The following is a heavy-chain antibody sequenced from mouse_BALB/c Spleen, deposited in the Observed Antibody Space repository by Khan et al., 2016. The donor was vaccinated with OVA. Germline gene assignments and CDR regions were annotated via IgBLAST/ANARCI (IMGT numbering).Heavy chain of an antibody. CDR1: GFSLTTYG. CDR2: IWSGGTT. D-gene: IGHD2-4*01. J-gene: IGHJ3*01. CDR3: ARNYEYDEGFAY. Sequence: QVQLKQSGPGLVQPSQSLSITCTVSGFSLTTYGVHWVRQSPGKGLEWLGVIWSGGTTDYSAAFISRLSITKDNSKSQVFFKMNSLQANETAIYYCARNYEYDEGFAYWGQGTLVTVSA. V-gene: IGHV2-2*02.